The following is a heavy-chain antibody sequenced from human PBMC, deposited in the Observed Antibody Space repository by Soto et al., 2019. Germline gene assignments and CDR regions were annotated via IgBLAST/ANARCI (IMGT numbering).Heavy chain of an antibody. CDR2: IYYGGTT. Sequence: SETLSLPCTVFGGYFSPNYGSWIRQTPGKGLEWLGYIYYGGTTSYNPSRRSQVTISLETSKSQFALRLTSVTAADSAVYYCARLGAYYRPLDPWGPGTLVTSPQ. J-gene: IGHJ5*02. CDR1: GGYFSPNY. V-gene: IGHV4-59*08. D-gene: IGHD2-21*01. CDR3: ARLGAYYRPLDP.